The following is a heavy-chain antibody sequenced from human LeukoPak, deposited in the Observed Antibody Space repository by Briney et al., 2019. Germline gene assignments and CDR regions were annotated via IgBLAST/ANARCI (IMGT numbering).Heavy chain of an antibody. D-gene: IGHD3-22*01. V-gene: IGHV5-51*01. CDR3: ARKWGDDGSGYPVY. Sequence: GESLKVSCKGSGYSFTTYWIAWVRQMPGKGLEWMGIIYPGDSDTRYSPSFQGQVIISADKSISTAYLQWSSLKASDTAIYYCARKWGDDGSGYPVYWGQGPLVTVSS. CDR2: IYPGDSDT. J-gene: IGHJ4*02. CDR1: GYSFTTYW.